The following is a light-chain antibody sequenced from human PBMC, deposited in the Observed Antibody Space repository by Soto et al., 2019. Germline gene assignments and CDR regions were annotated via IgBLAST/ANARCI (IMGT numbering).Light chain of an antibody. CDR1: SSDVGSYNL. J-gene: IGLJ1*01. Sequence: QSVLTQPASVSGSPGQSITISCTGTSSDVGSYNLVSWYQQPPGEAPKLMIYEGSKRPSGVSNRFSGSKSGNTASLAITGLQAEDEADYYCQSYDSSLSGSVFGTGTKVTVL. V-gene: IGLV2-14*02. CDR3: QSYDSSLSGSV. CDR2: EGS.